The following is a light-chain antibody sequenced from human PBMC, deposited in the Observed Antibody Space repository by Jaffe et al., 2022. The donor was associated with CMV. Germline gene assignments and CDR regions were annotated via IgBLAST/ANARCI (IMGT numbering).Light chain of an antibody. V-gene: IGKV3-15*01. J-gene: IGKJ1*01. Sequence: EILMTQSPATLSVSPGGRATLSCRASQSVNGNLAWYQQKPGQAPRLLIFGASTRATGIPARFSGSGSGTDFTLTISSLQSEDFAVYFCLQYNNWPQTFGQGTKVEI. CDR2: GAS. CDR3: LQYNNWPQT. CDR1: QSVNGN.